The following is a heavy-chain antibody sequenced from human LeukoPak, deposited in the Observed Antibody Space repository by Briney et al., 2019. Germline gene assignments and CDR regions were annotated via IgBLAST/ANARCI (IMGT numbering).Heavy chain of an antibody. V-gene: IGHV3-21*01. CDR3: ARDPPDIAVH. CDR1: GFTFSTYS. J-gene: IGHJ4*02. CDR2: ISSTSTYI. D-gene: IGHD6-19*01. Sequence: GGSLRLSCAASGFTFSTYSMNWVRQAPGKGLEWVSSISSTSTYIYYADSVKGRFTISRDNAESSLYLQMNSLRAEDTAVYYCARDPPDIAVHWGQGTLVTVSS.